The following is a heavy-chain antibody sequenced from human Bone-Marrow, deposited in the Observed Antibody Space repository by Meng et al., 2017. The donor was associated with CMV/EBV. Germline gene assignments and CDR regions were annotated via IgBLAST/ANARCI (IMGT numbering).Heavy chain of an antibody. J-gene: IGHJ5*02. D-gene: IGHD3-3*01. V-gene: IGHV4-59*01. Sequence: GSLRLSCTVSGGSISSYYWSWIRQPPGKGLEWIRYIYYSGSTNYNPSLKSRVTISVDTSKYQFSLKLSSVTAADTAVYYCAREERWTYYDFCSGRNGNWFDPWGQGTRVTVYS. CDR2: IYYSGST. CDR3: AREERWTYYDFCSGRNGNWFDP. CDR1: GGSISSYY.